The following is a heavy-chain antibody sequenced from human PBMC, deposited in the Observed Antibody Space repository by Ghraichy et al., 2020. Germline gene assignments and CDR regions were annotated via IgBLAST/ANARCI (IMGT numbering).Heavy chain of an antibody. CDR2: IYYRGNT. CDR3: ARGRVITMIIIVFDH. CDR1: GGSTSNSSSY. Sequence: SQTLSLTCTVSGGSTSNSSSYWGWIRQPPGKGLEWIGTIYYRGNTYYNPSLKSRVTISVDTSRNEFSLKLSSVTASDTAVYYCARGRVITMIIIVFDHWGQGTLVTVSS. J-gene: IGHJ4*02. D-gene: IGHD3-22*01. V-gene: IGHV4-39*01.